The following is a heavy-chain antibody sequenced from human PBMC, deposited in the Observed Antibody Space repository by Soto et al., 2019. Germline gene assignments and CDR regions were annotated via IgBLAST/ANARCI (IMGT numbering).Heavy chain of an antibody. CDR2: INHSGST. D-gene: IGHD6-13*01. CDR1: GGSFSGYY. CDR3: ARGRVRAYSSSRGGYYYYGMDV. Sequence: PSETLSLTCAVYGGSFSGYYWSWIRQPPGKGLEWIGEINHSGSTNYNPSLKSRVTISVDTSKNQFSLKLSSVTAADTAVYYCARGRVRAYSSSRGGYYYYGMDVWGQGTTVS. J-gene: IGHJ6*02. V-gene: IGHV4-34*01.